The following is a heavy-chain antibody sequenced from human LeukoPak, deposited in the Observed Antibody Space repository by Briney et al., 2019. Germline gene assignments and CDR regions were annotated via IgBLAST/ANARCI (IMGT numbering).Heavy chain of an antibody. Sequence: SVKVSCEASGGTFSSYAISWVRQAPGQGLEWMGGIIPIFGTANYAQKFQGRVTITADESTSTAYMELSSLRSEDTAVYYCARDPSVTMIVDDAFDIWGQGTMVTVSS. CDR3: ARDPSVTMIVDDAFDI. CDR2: IIPIFGTA. V-gene: IGHV1-69*13. D-gene: IGHD3-22*01. CDR1: GGTFSSYA. J-gene: IGHJ3*02.